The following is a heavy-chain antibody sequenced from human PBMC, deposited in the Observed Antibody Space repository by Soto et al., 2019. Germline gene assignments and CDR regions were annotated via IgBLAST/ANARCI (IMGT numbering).Heavy chain of an antibody. CDR1: GFTFSSYA. J-gene: IGHJ4*02. V-gene: IGHV3-23*01. Sequence: GGSLRLSCAASGFTFSSYAMTWVRQAPGMGLEWVSAISGSGGSTYYADSVKGRLTISRDNSKNTLYLHLNSLRAEDTALYSCAKARSGWLFDYWGQGTLVTVSS. D-gene: IGHD6-19*01. CDR2: ISGSGGST. CDR3: AKARSGWLFDY.